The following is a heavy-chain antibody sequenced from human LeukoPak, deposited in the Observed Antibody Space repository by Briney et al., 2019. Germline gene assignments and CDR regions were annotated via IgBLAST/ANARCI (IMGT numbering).Heavy chain of an antibody. D-gene: IGHD5-12*01. CDR1: GFTFSNYG. V-gene: IGHV3-33*01. CDR2: IWYDGSNG. J-gene: IGHJ4*02. CDR3: ARDVRWLRFVFDH. Sequence: PGGSLRLSCAASGFTFSNYGMHWVHQAPGKRLEWVAVIWYDGSNGYYADSVKGRFTISRDNSKNTLYLQMNSLGDEDTAVHYCARDVRWLRFVFDHWGQGIPVTVSS.